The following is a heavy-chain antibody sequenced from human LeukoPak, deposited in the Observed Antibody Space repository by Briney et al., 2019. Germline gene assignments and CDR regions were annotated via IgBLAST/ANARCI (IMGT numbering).Heavy chain of an antibody. D-gene: IGHD6-13*01. CDR3: ARAPGPRAAADY. J-gene: IGHJ4*02. CDR2: IYSGGST. V-gene: IGHV3-53*01. Sequence: GGSLRLSCAASGFTVGSSYMRWVRQGPWKELEWISVIYSGGSTYYADSVRGRFTVSRDNSKNTLYLQMNSLRAVDTAVYYCARAPGPRAAADYWGQGTLVTVSS. CDR1: GFTVGSSY.